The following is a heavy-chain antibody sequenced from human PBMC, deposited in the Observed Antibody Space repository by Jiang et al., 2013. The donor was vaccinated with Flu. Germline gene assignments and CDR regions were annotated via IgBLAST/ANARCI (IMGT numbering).Heavy chain of an antibody. CDR1: GLTFSSNA. V-gene: IGHV3-23*04. Sequence: VQLVESGGGLAQPGGSLRLSCAVSGLTFSSNAMSWVRQAPGKGLEWVSAIGESGGSTYYAGSVKGRSAISRDNSKNTLYLQMNSLRAEDTAVYYCAKAGKVGVRGPFDYWGQGTLVTVSS. J-gene: IGHJ4*02. D-gene: IGHD3-10*01. CDR3: AKAGKVGVRGPFDY. CDR2: IGESGGST.